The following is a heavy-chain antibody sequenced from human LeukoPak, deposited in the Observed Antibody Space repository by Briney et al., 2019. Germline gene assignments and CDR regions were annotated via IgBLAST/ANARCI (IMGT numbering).Heavy chain of an antibody. J-gene: IGHJ3*02. V-gene: IGHV1-2*02. D-gene: IGHD2-21*01. CDR1: GYTFTGYY. CDR3: ARDIKLLFDAFDI. Sequence: ASVKVSCKASGYTFTGYYMHWVRQAPGQGLEWMGWINPNSGGTNYAQKFQGRVTMTRDTSISTAYMELSRLRSDDTAAYYCARDIKLLFDAFDIWGQGTMVTVSS. CDR2: INPNSGGT.